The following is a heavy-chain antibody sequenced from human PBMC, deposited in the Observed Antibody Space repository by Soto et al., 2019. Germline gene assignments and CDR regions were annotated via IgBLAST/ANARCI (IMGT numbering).Heavy chain of an antibody. J-gene: IGHJ4*02. CDR1: GYRFINFY. V-gene: IGHV1-2*02. CDR3: ARDDTGANFGS. Sequence: QVQLVQSGAEVKKPGASVRVSCKAFGYRFINFYLHWVRQAPGQGLAWMGWINPKNDDTNYAQKFQGRVTMTRDTSISVAYMELSGLNSCDTAVYYCARDDTGANFGSWCQGTLVSV. D-gene: IGHD2-8*02. CDR2: INPKNDDT.